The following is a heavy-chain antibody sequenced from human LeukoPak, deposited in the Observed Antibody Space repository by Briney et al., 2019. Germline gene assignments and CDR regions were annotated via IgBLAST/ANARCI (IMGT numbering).Heavy chain of an antibody. CDR2: ISGSSSTI. Sequence: PGGSLRLSCAASGFIFSSYSMNWVRQAPGKGLEWVSYISGSSSTIYYADSVKGRFTIFRDNAKNSLYLQMNSLRAEDTAVYYCARDELNLGGYFDYWGQGTLVTVSS. J-gene: IGHJ4*02. CDR1: GFIFSSYS. CDR3: ARDELNLGGYFDY. V-gene: IGHV3-48*01. D-gene: IGHD3-16*01.